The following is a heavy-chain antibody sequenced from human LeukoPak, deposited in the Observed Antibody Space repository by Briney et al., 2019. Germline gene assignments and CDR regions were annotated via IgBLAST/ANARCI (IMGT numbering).Heavy chain of an antibody. CDR3: ARRGSSSPDYYYGMDV. D-gene: IGHD6-13*01. J-gene: IGHJ6*02. Sequence: GESLKISCKGSGYSFTTYWIGWVRQMPGKGLEWMGIIYPDDSDTRYSPSFQGQVAISVDKSISTAYLQWSSLKASDAAIYYCARRGSSSPDYYYGMDVWGQGTTVTVSS. V-gene: IGHV5-51*01. CDR1: GYSFTTYW. CDR2: IYPDDSDT.